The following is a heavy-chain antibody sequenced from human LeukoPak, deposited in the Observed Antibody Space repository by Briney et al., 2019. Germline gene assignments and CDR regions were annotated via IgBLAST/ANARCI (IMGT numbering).Heavy chain of an antibody. V-gene: IGHV1-8*03. CDR1: GYTFTSYD. D-gene: IGHD3-10*01. CDR2: MNPNSGNT. J-gene: IGHJ6*03. Sequence: ASVKVSCKASGYTFTSYDINWVPQATGQGLEWMGWMNPNSGNTGYAQKFQGRVTITRNTSISTAYMELSSLRSEDTAVYYCARAVRGTMVRGVAYYYYMDVWGKGTTVTVSS. CDR3: ARAVRGTMVRGVAYYYYMDV.